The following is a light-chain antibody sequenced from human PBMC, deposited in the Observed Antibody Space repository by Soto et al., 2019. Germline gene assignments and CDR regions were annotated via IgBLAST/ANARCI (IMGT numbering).Light chain of an antibody. CDR2: EVR. V-gene: IGLV2-14*01. CDR1: SSDVATYNY. Sequence: QSALTQPASLSGSPGQSITISCTGSSSDVATYNYVSWYQQHPGKAPKLIIYEVRNRPSGVSDRFSGSKSGNTASLTISGLQAEDEANYYCSSYTITSAYWVFGGGTKLTVL. J-gene: IGLJ3*02. CDR3: SSYTITSAYWV.